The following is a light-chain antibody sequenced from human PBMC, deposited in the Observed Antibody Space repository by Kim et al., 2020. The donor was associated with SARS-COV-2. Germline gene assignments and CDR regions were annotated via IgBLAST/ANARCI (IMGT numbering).Light chain of an antibody. Sequence: QSALTQPASVSGSPGQSITISCTGTSSDVGRYNYVSWYQQHPGKAPKLMIYDVSERPSGVSDRFSGSKSVNTASLTISGLQAEDEGDYYCSSYASSSSYVFGTGTKVTVL. CDR3: SSYASSSSYV. CDR1: SSDVGRYNY. V-gene: IGLV2-14*01. CDR2: DVS. J-gene: IGLJ1*01.